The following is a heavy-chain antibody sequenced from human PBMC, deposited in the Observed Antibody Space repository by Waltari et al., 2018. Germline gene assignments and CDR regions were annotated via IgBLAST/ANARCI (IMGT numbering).Heavy chain of an antibody. V-gene: IGHV4-59*08. CDR3: ARRGPYSSGWSP. CDR1: AGSISSYY. D-gene: IGHD6-19*01. CDR2: IYYSGST. J-gene: IGHJ5*02. Sequence: QVQLQESGSGLVKPSATLSLTCTDSAGSISSYYWSWIRRPPGKGLVWIGYIYYSGSTNYNPSLKSRVTISVDTSKNQFSLKLSSVTAADTAVYYCARRGPYSSGWSPWGQGTLVTVSS.